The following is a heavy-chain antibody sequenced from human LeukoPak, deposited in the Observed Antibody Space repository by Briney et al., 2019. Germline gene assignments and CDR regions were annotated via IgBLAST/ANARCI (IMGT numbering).Heavy chain of an antibody. CDR2: IKEDGSEK. V-gene: IGHV3-7*01. J-gene: IGHJ4*02. Sequence: GGSLRLSCAASGFTFSRNWMTWVRQAPGKGLEWVANIKEDGSEKYYVDSVKGRFTISRDNAKNSLYLQMNSLRAEDTAVYYCARELYSSGWAPIDYWGQGTLVTVSS. D-gene: IGHD6-19*01. CDR3: ARELYSSGWAPIDY. CDR1: GFTFSRNW.